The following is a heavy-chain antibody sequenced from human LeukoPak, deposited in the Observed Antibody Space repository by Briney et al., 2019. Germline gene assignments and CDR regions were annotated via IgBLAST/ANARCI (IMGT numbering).Heavy chain of an antibody. CDR1: GFTFTNAW. CDR3: TRDSYSSGWYPDY. V-gene: IGHV3-48*02. D-gene: IGHD6-19*01. CDR2: ISSGSSTI. Sequence: GGSLRLSCVDSGFTFTNAWMSWVRQAPGKGPEWVSYISSGSSTIYYADSVKGRFTISRDNAKNSLYLQMNSLRDEDTAVYYCTRDSYSSGWYPDYWGQGTLVTVSS. J-gene: IGHJ4*02.